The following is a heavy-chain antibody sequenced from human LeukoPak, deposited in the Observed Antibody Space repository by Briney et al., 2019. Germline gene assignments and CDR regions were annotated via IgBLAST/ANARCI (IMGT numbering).Heavy chain of an antibody. CDR3: AKGDPYGSGSYPVDY. Sequence: GGSLRLSCAASGXAFSRYGMHWVRQASGKGLEWVALISYDGSNKYYADSVKGRFTISRDNSKNTLYLQMNSLRPEDTAVYYCAKGDPYGSGSYPVDYWGQGTLVTVSS. D-gene: IGHD3-10*01. CDR1: GXAFSRYG. J-gene: IGHJ4*02. V-gene: IGHV3-30*18. CDR2: ISYDGSNK.